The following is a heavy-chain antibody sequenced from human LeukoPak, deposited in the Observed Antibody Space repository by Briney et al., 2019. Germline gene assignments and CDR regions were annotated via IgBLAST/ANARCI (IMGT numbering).Heavy chain of an antibody. CDR2: IYHSGST. D-gene: IGHD1-1*01. J-gene: IGHJ4*02. CDR1: GGSISSSSYY. CDR3: ARSSNWNEGLFDY. V-gene: IGHV4-30-2*01. Sequence: PPETLSLTCTVSGGSISSSSYYWGWIRQPPGKGLEWIGYIYHSGSTYYNPSLKSRVTISVDRSKNQFSLKLSSVTAADTAVYYCARSSNWNEGLFDYWGQGTLVTVSS.